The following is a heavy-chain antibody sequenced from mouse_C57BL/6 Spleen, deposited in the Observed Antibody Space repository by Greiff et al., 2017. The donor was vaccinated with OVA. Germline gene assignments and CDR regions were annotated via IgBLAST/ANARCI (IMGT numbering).Heavy chain of an antibody. CDR1: GYSITSGYY. CDR3: ASYYDANYYAMDY. CDR2: ISYDGSN. V-gene: IGHV3-6*01. J-gene: IGHJ4*01. D-gene: IGHD2-4*01. Sequence: EVKLQESGPGLVKPSQSLSLTCSVTGYSITSGYYWNWIRQFPGNKLEWMGYISYDGSNNYNPSLKNRISITRDTSKNQFFLKLNSVTTEDTATYYGASYYDANYYAMDYWGQGTSVTVSS.